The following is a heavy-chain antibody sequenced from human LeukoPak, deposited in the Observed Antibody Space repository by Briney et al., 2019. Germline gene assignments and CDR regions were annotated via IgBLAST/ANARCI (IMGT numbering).Heavy chain of an antibody. Sequence: SETLSLTCTVSGGSVSSSNFYWAWIRQPPGKGLEWIGSIYYTGNTFYNPSLKSRGTLSIDTSKNQFSLKLTSVTAADTAVYYCASPSLMSGEPSYFDFWGQGTLVSVSA. CDR3: ASPSLMSGEPSYFDF. J-gene: IGHJ4*02. CDR2: IYYTGNT. V-gene: IGHV4-39*07. D-gene: IGHD4-17*01. CDR1: GGSVSSSNFY.